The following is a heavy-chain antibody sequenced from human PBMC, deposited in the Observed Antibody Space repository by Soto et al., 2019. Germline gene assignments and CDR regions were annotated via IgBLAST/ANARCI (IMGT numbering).Heavy chain of an antibody. V-gene: IGHV1-69*06. CDR2: IIPIFGTA. J-gene: IGHJ6*02. D-gene: IGHD1-26*01. CDR1: GGTFSSYA. Sequence: GASVKVSCKASGGTFSSYAISWVLQAPGQGLEWMGGIIPIFGTANYAQKFQGRVTITADKSTSTAYMELSSLRSEDTAVYYCASGFRGVYYYYGMDVWGQGTTVTVSS. CDR3: ASGFRGVYYYYGMDV.